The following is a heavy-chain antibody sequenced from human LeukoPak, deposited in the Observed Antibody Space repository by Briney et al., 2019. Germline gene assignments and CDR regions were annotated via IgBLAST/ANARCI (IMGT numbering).Heavy chain of an antibody. CDR1: GGTFSSFA. J-gene: IGHJ4*02. CDR2: IIPIFGTA. D-gene: IGHD5-18*01. CDR3: ARDADTAMVIPGGYYFDY. Sequence: SVKVSCKASGGTFSSFAISWVRQAPGQGLEWMGGIIPIFGTANYAQKFQGRVTITADKSTSTAYMELSSLRSEDTAVYHCARDADTAMVIPGGYYFDYWGQGTLVTVSS. V-gene: IGHV1-69*06.